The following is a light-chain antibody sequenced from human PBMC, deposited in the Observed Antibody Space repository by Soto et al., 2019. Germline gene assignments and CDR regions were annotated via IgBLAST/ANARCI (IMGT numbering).Light chain of an antibody. V-gene: IGKV3-15*01. CDR2: GAS. Sequence: IVMTQSPATLSVSPWERATLSCRASQSVSSNLAWYQQKPGQAPRLLIYGASTRATGIPARFSGSGSGTEFTLTISGLQSEDFATYYCQQYNSYPETFGQGIKVDIK. CDR3: QQYNSYPET. J-gene: IGKJ1*01. CDR1: QSVSSN.